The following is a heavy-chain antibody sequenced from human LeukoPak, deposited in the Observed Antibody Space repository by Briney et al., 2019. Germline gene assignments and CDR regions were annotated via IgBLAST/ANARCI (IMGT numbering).Heavy chain of an antibody. CDR3: ARGNGNVGGRLDP. V-gene: IGHV3-66*01. Sequence: PGGSLRLSCAASGFSVSGIHMNWVRQAPGKDLEWVSGLYAGGATYYADSMGGRFTISRDHSKNTLYLQMTNLRVDDTAIYYCARGNGNVGGRLDPWGQGTRVTVSS. J-gene: IGHJ5*02. D-gene: IGHD2-8*01. CDR2: LYAGGAT. CDR1: GFSVSGIH.